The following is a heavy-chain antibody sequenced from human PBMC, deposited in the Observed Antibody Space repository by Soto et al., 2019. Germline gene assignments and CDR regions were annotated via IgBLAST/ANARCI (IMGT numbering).Heavy chain of an antibody. CDR3: ARDLYGDYGY. D-gene: IGHD4-17*01. Sequence: QVQLVQSGAEVKKPGSSVKVSCKASGGTFSSYTISWVRQAPGQGLEWMGRIIPILGIANYAQKFQGRVTFTADKSTSTAYMELSSLRSEDTAVYYCARDLYGDYGYWGQGTLVTVSS. CDR2: IIPILGIA. CDR1: GGTFSSYT. J-gene: IGHJ4*02. V-gene: IGHV1-69*08.